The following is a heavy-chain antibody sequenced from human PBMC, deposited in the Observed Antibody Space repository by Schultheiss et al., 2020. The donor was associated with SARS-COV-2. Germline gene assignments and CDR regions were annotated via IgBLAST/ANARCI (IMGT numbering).Heavy chain of an antibody. V-gene: IGHV3-30*01. CDR1: GFTFSSYA. CDR3: ARDPYNWNYGGEIRIPFFDY. CDR2: ISYDGSNK. D-gene: IGHD1-7*01. Sequence: GGSLRLSCAASGFTFSSYAMHWVRQAPGKGLEWVAVISYDGSNKYYADSVKGRFTISRDNSKNTLYLQMNSLRAEDTAVYYCARDPYNWNYGGEIRIPFFDYWGQGTLVTVSS. J-gene: IGHJ4*02.